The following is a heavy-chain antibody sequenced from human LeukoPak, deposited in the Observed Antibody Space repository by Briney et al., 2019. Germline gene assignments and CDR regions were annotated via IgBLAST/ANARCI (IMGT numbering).Heavy chain of an antibody. D-gene: IGHD1-26*01. CDR3: ARVWYSGSHSEAFDI. Sequence: GVSLRLSCAASGFTVSSNFMSWVRQAPGKGLEWVSVIYSGGDTYYADSVKGRFTISRDNSRNTLYLQMNSLRAEDTAVYYCARVWYSGSHSEAFDIWGRGTMVTVSS. J-gene: IGHJ3*02. V-gene: IGHV3-66*01. CDR1: GFTVSSNF. CDR2: IYSGGDT.